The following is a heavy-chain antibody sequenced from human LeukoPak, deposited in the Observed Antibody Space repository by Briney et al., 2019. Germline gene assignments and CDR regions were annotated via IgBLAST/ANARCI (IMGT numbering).Heavy chain of an antibody. D-gene: IGHD4-17*01. V-gene: IGHV1-2*02. CDR2: INPNSGST. Sequence: ASVKVSCKASGGTFSSYAITWVRQAPGQGREWMGWINPNSGSTNYAQKFQGRVTMTRDTSISTAFMDLSRLRSDDTAVYYCARRGNYGDYFDYWGQGTLVTVSS. CDR3: ARRGNYGDYFDY. CDR1: GGTFSSYA. J-gene: IGHJ4*02.